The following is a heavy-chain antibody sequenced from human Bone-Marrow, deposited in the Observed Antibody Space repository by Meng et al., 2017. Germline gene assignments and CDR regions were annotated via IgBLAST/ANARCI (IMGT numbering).Heavy chain of an antibody. Sequence: ASVKVACKASGYTFSAYWIHWMRQAPGQGLEWMGWIHPKTGDTKYAQKFQGRVTMTRDTSISTMYLELRSLRSDDTAMYYCGSFMGGTTVPYWGQGTLVTVSS. CDR3: GSFMGGTTVPY. D-gene: IGHD1-26*01. V-gene: IGHV1-2*02. CDR1: GYTFSAYW. CDR2: IHPKTGDT. J-gene: IGHJ4*02.